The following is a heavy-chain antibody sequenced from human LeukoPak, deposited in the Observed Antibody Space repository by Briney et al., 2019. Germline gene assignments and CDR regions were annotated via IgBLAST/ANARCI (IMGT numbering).Heavy chain of an antibody. Sequence: GGSLRLSCAASGFTVSSNYMSWVRQAPGKGLEWVSIIYSGGSTFYADSVKGRFTISRDNSKNTLYLQMNSLRAEDTAVYYCARGGISSGWSRYFDYWGQGTLVTVSS. CDR1: GFTVSSNY. CDR2: IYSGGST. D-gene: IGHD6-19*01. V-gene: IGHV3-53*05. J-gene: IGHJ4*02. CDR3: ARGGISSGWSRYFDY.